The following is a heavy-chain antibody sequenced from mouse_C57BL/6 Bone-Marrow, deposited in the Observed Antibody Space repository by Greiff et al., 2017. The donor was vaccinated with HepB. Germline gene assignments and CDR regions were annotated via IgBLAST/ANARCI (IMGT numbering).Heavy chain of an antibody. CDR2: IDPETGGT. CDR3: QTHDYYGSSYNY. J-gene: IGHJ2*01. D-gene: IGHD1-1*01. V-gene: IGHV1-15*01. Sequence: QVQLKESGAELVRPGASVTLSCKASGYTFTDYEMHWVKQTPVHGLEWIGAIDPETGGTAYNQKFKGKAILTADKSSSTAYMELRSLTSEDSAVYYCQTHDYYGSSYNYWGQGTTLTVSS. CDR1: GYTFTDYE.